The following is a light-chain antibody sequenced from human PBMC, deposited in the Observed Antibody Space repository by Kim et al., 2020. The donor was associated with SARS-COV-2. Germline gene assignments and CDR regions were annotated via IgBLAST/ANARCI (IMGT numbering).Light chain of an antibody. J-gene: IGLJ3*02. V-gene: IGLV4-60*03. CDR3: ETWDSNTRV. Sequence: QLALTQSSSASASLGSSVKLTCTLSSGHSSYIITWHQQQPGKAPRYLMKLEGSGSYNKGGGVPDRFSGSSSGADRYLTISNLQSEDEADYYCETWDSNTRVFGGGTQLTVL. CDR1: SGHSSYI. CDR2: LEGSGSY.